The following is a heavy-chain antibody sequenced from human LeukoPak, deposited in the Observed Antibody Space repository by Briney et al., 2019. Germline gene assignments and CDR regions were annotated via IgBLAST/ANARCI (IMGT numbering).Heavy chain of an antibody. J-gene: IGHJ4*02. V-gene: IGHV5-51*01. CDR1: GYSLTNYW. CDR2: IYPGDSDT. CDR3: ARKSHSSSWTHFDY. Sequence: ESLKTSRKGPGYSLTNYWIGRVRQMPGKGLEWMVIIYPGDSDTRYSPSFQGQVTISADKSISTAYLQWSSLKASDTAMYYCARKSHSSSWTHFDYWGQGTLVTVSS. D-gene: IGHD6-13*01.